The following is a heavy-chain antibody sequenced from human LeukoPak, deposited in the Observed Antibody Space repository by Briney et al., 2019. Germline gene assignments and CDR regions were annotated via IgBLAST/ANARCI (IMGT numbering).Heavy chain of an antibody. V-gene: IGHV4-39*01. CDR3: ARQSAASGYYSIYYYGMDV. CDR1: GGSISSSSYY. J-gene: IGHJ6*02. D-gene: IGHD3-22*01. CDR2: VYYSGST. Sequence: SETLSLTCTVPGGSISSSSYYWGWIRQPPGKGLEWIGSVYYSGSTYYNPSLKSRVAISADTSKNQFSLKLSSVTAADAAVYYCARQSAASGYYSIYYYGMDVWGQGTTVTVSS.